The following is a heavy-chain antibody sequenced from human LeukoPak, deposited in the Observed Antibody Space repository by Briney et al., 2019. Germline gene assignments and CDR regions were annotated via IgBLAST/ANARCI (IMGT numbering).Heavy chain of an antibody. CDR3: ASRSILPSDSRN. CDR2: IYTSGST. Sequence: VKPSQTLSLTCTVSGGSISSGSYYWSWIRQPAGKGLEWIGRIYTSGSTNYNPSLKSRVTISVDTSKNQFSLKLSSVTAADTAVYYCASRSILPSDSRNWGQGTLVTVSS. J-gene: IGHJ4*02. D-gene: IGHD3-9*01. V-gene: IGHV4-61*02. CDR1: GGSISSGSYY.